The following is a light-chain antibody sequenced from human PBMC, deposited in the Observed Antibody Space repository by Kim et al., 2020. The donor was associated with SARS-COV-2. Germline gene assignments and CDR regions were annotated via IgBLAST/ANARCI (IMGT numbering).Light chain of an antibody. Sequence: VSPGQIASITCSGDKLGDKYACWYQQKPCQSPVLVIYQDSKRPSGIPERFSGSNSGNTATLTISGTQAMDEADYYCQAWDSSTHVVFGGGTQLTVL. CDR1: KLGDKY. V-gene: IGLV3-1*01. J-gene: IGLJ2*01. CDR3: QAWDSSTHVV. CDR2: QDS.